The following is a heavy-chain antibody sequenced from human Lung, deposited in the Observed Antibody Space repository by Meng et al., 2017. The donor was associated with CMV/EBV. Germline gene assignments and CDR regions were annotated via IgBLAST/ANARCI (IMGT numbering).Heavy chain of an antibody. CDR2: IYYSGST. V-gene: IGHV4-30-4*01. D-gene: IGHD3-10*01. CDR1: DGSISSGDYY. J-gene: IGHJ4*02. Sequence: VSDGSISSGDYYWSWIRQAPGKGLEWIGYIYYSGSTYYNPSLKSRVTISVDTSKNQFSLKLSSVTAADTAVYYCARETHGSGSYYDYWGQGTLVTVSS. CDR3: ARETHGSGSYYDY.